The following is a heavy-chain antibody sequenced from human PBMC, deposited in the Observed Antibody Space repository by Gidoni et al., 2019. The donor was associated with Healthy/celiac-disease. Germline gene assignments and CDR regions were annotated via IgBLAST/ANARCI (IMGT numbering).Heavy chain of an antibody. D-gene: IGHD3-16*01. CDR3: AGGDGYFDY. CDR1: GGTFSSYT. V-gene: IGHV1-69*02. J-gene: IGHJ4*02. CDR2: IIPSLGIA. Sequence: QVQLVQSGAEVKKPGSSVKVSCKASGGTFSSYTLSWVRQAPGQGLEWMGRIIPSLGIANYAQKFQGRVTITADKSTSTAYMELSSLRSEDTAVYYCAGGDGYFDYWGQGTLVTVSS.